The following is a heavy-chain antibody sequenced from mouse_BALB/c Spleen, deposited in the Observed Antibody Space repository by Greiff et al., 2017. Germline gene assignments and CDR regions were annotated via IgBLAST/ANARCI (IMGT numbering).Heavy chain of an antibody. CDR2: IDPENGDT. CDR1: GFNIKDYY. D-gene: IGHD1-2*01. V-gene: IGHV14-4*02. CDR3: NADYGKGAY. J-gene: IGHJ3*01. Sequence: VQLKQSGAELVRPGALVKLSCKASGFNIKDYYMHWVKQRPEQGLEWIGWIDPENGDTEYAPKFQGKATMTADTSSNTAYLQLSSLTSEDTAVYYCNADYGKGAYWGQGTLVTVSA.